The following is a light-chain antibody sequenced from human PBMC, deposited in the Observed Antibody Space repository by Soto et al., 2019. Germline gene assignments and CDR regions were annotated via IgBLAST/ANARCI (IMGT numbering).Light chain of an antibody. CDR1: QSVTSSF. CDR2: GAS. CDR3: QQYGSSPWT. Sequence: EIVLTQSPGTLSLSLGKRATLSCRASQSVTSSFLAWYQQKPGQAPRLLIYGASSRATGIPDRFSGSGSGTDFTLTISRLEPEDFAVYYCQQYGSSPWTFGQGTKVEIK. J-gene: IGKJ1*01. V-gene: IGKV3-20*01.